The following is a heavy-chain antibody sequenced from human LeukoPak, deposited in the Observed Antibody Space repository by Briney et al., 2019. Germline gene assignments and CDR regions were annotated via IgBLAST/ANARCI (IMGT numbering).Heavy chain of an antibody. V-gene: IGHV4-39*01. J-gene: IGHJ2*01. CDR2: IYYSGST. D-gene: IGHD3-22*01. CDR1: GGSISSSSYY. Sequence: PSETLSLTCTVSGGSISSSSYYWGWIRQPPRKGLEWIGSIYYSGSTYYNPSLKSRVTISVDTSKNQFSLKLSSVTAADTAVYYCARQLRADYYDSSGVWYFDLWGRGTLVTVSS. CDR3: ARQLRADYYDSSGVWYFDL.